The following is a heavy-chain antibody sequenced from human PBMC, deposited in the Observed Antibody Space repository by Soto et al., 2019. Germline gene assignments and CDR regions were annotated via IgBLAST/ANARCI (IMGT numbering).Heavy chain of an antibody. CDR3: ARPRYSFGTSGYYPLDY. CDR2: IYFSGSGTS. CDR1: GDFISNTTYY. Sequence: PSETLSLTCSVSGDFISNTTYYWGWVRQAPGKGLEWVGSIYFSGSGTSHYNPSLKSRVTISVDTSKNQFSLELTSVTAADTAVYYCARPRYSFGTSGYYPLDYWGQGTLVTVSS. V-gene: IGHV4-39*01. D-gene: IGHD3-22*01. J-gene: IGHJ4*02.